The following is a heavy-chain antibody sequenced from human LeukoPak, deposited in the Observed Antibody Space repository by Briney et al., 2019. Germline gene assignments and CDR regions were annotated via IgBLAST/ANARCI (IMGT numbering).Heavy chain of an antibody. CDR3: AGRLTGYSSGYVH. D-gene: IGHD5-18*01. CDR1: GITFSNYA. Sequence: QTGGSLRLSWVASGITFSNYAVSWVRQAPEKVLDWVSVISGSAHKIRYADSVKGRFTISRDNSENIVYLQMNNLRVEDTAVYYCAGRLTGYSSGYVHWGQGTLVTVSS. V-gene: IGHV3-23*01. CDR2: ISGSAHKI. J-gene: IGHJ4*02.